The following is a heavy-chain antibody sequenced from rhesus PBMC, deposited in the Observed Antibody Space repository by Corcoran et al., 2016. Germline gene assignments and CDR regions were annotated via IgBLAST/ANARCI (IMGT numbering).Heavy chain of an antibody. CDR2: IYWDDDK. Sequence: QVTLKESGPALVKPTQTLTLTCTFSGFSISTSGMGVGWIRQPPGKALEWLALIYWDDDKYYSTSLTRRLTISKDTSQNQVVLTMTNMDPVDTATYYCARRRGWSDYSYFDCWGQGVLVTVSS. D-gene: IGHD3-22*01. V-gene: IGHV2-174*01. CDR1: GFSISTSGMG. J-gene: IGHJ4*01. CDR3: ARRRGWSDYSYFDC.